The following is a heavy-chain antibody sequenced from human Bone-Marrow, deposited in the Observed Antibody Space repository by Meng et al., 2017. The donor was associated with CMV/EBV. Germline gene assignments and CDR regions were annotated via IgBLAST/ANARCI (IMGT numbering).Heavy chain of an antibody. J-gene: IGHJ3*02. CDR2: IIPIFGTA. D-gene: IGHD3-10*01. CDR1: GYTFTAYY. V-gene: IGHV1-69*05. CDR3: ARERELLWFGESDAFDI. Sequence: SVKVSCKPSGYTFTAYYMHWVRQAPGQGLEWMGGIIPIFGTANYAQKFQGRVTITTDESTSTAYMELSSLRSEDTAVYYCARERELLWFGESDAFDIWGQGTMVTVSS.